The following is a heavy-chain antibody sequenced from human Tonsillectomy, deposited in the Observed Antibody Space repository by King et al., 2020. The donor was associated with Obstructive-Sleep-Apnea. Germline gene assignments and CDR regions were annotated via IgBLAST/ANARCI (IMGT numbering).Heavy chain of an antibody. Sequence: DVQLVESGGGLGQPGGSLRLSCAASGFTFSSYLMSWVRQAPGKGLGGVANKKQDGSEKYYWDSVKGRFTISSDNAKNSLYLQMNSLRAEDTAVYYCAGDGGRQSSSGYWGQGTLVTVSS. CDR2: KKQDGSEK. CDR1: GFTFSSYL. D-gene: IGHD6-6*01. J-gene: IGHJ4*02. CDR3: AGDGGRQSSSGY. V-gene: IGHV3-7*03.